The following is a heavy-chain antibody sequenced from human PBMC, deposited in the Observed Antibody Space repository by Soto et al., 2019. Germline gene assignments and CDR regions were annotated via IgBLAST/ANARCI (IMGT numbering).Heavy chain of an antibody. CDR2: ISSSSSTI. Sequence: EVQLVESGGGLVQPGGSLRLSCAASGFTFSSYSMNWVRQAPGKGLEWVSYISSSSSTIYYADSVKGRFTISRDNAKNSLYLQMNSLRDEDTAVYYCARGFDIPHYYGSGSAPIDYWGQGTLVTVSS. CDR3: ARGFDIPHYYGSGSAPIDY. V-gene: IGHV3-48*02. J-gene: IGHJ4*02. CDR1: GFTFSSYS. D-gene: IGHD3-10*01.